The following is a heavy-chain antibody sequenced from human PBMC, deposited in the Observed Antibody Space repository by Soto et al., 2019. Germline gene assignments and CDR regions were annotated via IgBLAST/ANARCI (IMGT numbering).Heavy chain of an antibody. CDR1: GFTFSSYA. J-gene: IGHJ4*02. V-gene: IGHV3-33*01. CDR3: ARPYCSGGICYYYFDY. Sequence: GGSLRLSCASSGFTFSSYAMHLVRQAPGKGLEWVAVIYYDGSNKYYVDSVKGRFTISRDNSKNTLYLQMNSLRAEDTAVYYCARPYCSGGICYYYFDYWGQGTLVTVSS. CDR2: IYYDGSNK. D-gene: IGHD2-15*01.